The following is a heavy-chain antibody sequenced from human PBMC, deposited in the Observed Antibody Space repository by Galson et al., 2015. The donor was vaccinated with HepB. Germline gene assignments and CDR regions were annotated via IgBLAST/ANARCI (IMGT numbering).Heavy chain of an antibody. D-gene: IGHD4-11*01. V-gene: IGHV3-48*01. CDR2: ITSSSSTI. CDR3: ARLPRSNPGGV. Sequence: SLRLSCAASGFTFSSYSVNWVRQAPGKGLEWVSYITSSSSTIYYADSVKGRFTISRDNAKNSLYLQMNSLRVEDTAVYYCARLPRSNPGGVWGKGTTVTVSS. J-gene: IGHJ6*04. CDR1: GFTFSSYS.